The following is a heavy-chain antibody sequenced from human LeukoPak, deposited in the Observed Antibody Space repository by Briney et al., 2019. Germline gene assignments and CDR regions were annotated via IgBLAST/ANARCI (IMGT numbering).Heavy chain of an antibody. J-gene: IGHJ4*02. CDR2: IKEDGSEK. Sequence: GGSLRLSCSASGFMFSRYYMTWVRQAPGKGLEWVANIKEDGSEKYHVDSVKGRFTISRDNAENTLFLQMNSLRAEDTAVYYCAREFPGTTGDYWGQGTLVTVSS. V-gene: IGHV3-7*01. CDR1: GFMFSRYY. D-gene: IGHD1-1*01. CDR3: AREFPGTTGDY.